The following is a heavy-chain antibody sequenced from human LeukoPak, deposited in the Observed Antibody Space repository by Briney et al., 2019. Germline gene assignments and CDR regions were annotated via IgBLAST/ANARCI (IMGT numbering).Heavy chain of an antibody. D-gene: IGHD2-2*01. Sequence: GESLKISCKGSGYSFTNYWIGWVRQIPGKGLEWMGIIYPSDSDTRYSPSFQGQVTISADKSISTAYLQWSSLKASDTAMYYCARLLTTCPSPTCADFQHWGQGTLVTVSS. J-gene: IGHJ1*01. CDR3: ARLLTTCPSPTCADFQH. CDR2: IYPSDSDT. V-gene: IGHV5-51*01. CDR1: GYSFTNYW.